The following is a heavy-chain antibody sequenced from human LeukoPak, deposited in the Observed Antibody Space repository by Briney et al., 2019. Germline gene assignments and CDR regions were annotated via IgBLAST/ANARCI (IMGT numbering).Heavy chain of an antibody. CDR1: GGSFSVYH. D-gene: IGHD3-10*01. J-gene: IGHJ4*02. CDR3: ASIFPPGSYRKYRFDY. Sequence: SETLSLTCAVYGGSFSVYHWSWIRQPPGKGLEWIGEINHSGSTNYIPSLKSRVTISVDTSKNQFSLKLSSVTAADTAVYYCASIFPPGSYRKYRFDYWGQGTLVTVSS. CDR2: INHSGST. V-gene: IGHV4-34*01.